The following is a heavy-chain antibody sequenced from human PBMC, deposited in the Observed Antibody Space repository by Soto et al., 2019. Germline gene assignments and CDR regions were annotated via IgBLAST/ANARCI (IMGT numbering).Heavy chain of an antibody. CDR2: ISYDGSNK. D-gene: IGHD4-4*01. V-gene: IGHV3-30-3*01. Sequence: GGSLRLSCAASGFTFSSYAMHWVRQAPGKGLEWVAVISYDGSNKYYADSVKGRFTISRDNSKNTLYLQMNSLRAEDTAVYYCAREVYSPYYYYGMDVWGQGTTVTVSS. J-gene: IGHJ6*02. CDR3: AREVYSPYYYYGMDV. CDR1: GFTFSSYA.